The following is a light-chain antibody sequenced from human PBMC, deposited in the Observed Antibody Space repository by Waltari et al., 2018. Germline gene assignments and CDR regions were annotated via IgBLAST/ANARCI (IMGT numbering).Light chain of an antibody. CDR1: QGIDNF. CDR2: GAF. Sequence: QMTQSPSSLSASVGARVTITCRASQGIDNFLAWYQQKPGKAPRLLIYGAFTLQSGAPSRFSVSMSGTDFTLTISDLQPDDVATYYCQRYDSVTRTFGQGTKVEI. CDR3: QRYDSVTRT. V-gene: IGKV1-27*01. J-gene: IGKJ1*01.